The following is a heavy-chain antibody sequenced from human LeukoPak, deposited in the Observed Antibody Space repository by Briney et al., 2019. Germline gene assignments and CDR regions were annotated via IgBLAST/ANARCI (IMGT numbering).Heavy chain of an antibody. V-gene: IGHV4-59*08. J-gene: IGHJ4*02. Sequence: SETLSLTCTVSSGSISSYYWSWIRQPPGKGLEWIGYIYYSGSTNYNPSLKSRVTISVDTSKNQFALKLSSVTAADTAVYYCASSGGDTYYYDSSGYEFDYWGQGTLVTVSS. CDR3: ASSGGDTYYYDSSGYEFDY. D-gene: IGHD3-22*01. CDR1: SGSISSYY. CDR2: IYYSGST.